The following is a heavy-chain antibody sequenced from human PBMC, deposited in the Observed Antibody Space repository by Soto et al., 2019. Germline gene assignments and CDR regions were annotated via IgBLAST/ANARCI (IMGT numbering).Heavy chain of an antibody. CDR2: ISWNSGSI. CDR1: GFTFDDYA. CDR3: AKTRTRDIVVVPAASPYFDY. V-gene: IGHV3-9*01. Sequence: EVQLVESGGGLVQPGRSLRLSCAASGFTFDDYAMHWVRQAPGKGLEWVSGISWNSGSISYADSVKGRFTISRDNAKNSLYLQMNSLSAEDTALYYCAKTRTRDIVVVPAASPYFDYWGQGTLVTVSS. J-gene: IGHJ4*02. D-gene: IGHD2-2*01.